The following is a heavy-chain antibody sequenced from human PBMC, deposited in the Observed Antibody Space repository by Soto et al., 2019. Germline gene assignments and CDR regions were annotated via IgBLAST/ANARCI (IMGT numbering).Heavy chain of an antibody. V-gene: IGHV4-61*01. D-gene: IGHD3-10*01. CDR1: GGSVSDKTYY. CDR3: ARVVPIPFWFDP. CDR2: IYYSGST. J-gene: IGHJ5*02. Sequence: SETLSLTCSVSGGSVSDKTYYWSWIRQPPGKGLEWIGYIYYSGSTNYNPSLKSRVTISVDTSKNQFSLKLSSVTAADTAVYYCARVVPIPFWFDPWGQGTLVTVSS.